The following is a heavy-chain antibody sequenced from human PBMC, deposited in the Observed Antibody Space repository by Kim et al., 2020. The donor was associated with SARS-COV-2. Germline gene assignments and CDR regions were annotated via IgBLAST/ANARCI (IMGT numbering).Heavy chain of an antibody. D-gene: IGHD6-25*01. J-gene: IGHJ4*02. CDR3: ARRGIIRAPAIDY. CDR1: VGSFSGYY. CDR2: IDHSGSP. Sequence: SETLSLTCAVYVGSFSGYYWTWIRQSPGKGLEWIGEIDHSGSPNNDPSPKSRVTISVDTTKNQFSLQVKSVTAADTAAYYCARRGIIRAPAIDYWGQGTVVTVSS. V-gene: IGHV4-34*01.